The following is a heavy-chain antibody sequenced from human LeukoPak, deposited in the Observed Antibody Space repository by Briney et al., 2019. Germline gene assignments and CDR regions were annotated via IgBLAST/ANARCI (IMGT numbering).Heavy chain of an antibody. CDR1: GFTFSSYA. CDR2: ISDSGGST. V-gene: IGHV3-23*01. Sequence: PGGSLRLSCAASGFTFSSYAMSWVRQAPGKGLEWVSVISDSGGSTYYADSVRGRFTIYRDNPKNTLYLQMSSLRPEDTAVYYCAKGENDAFDIWGPGTMVTVSS. J-gene: IGHJ3*02. CDR3: AKGENDAFDI.